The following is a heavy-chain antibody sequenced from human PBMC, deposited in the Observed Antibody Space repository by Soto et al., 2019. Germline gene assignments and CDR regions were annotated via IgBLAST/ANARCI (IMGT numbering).Heavy chain of an antibody. CDR3: ARTSLAVPDY. J-gene: IGHJ4*02. D-gene: IGHD6-19*01. CDR2: IYYSGST. Sequence: SETLSLACTVSGGSISSSSYYWGWIRQPPGKGLEWIGSIYYSGSTYYNPSLKSRVTISVDTSKNQFSLKLSSVTAADTAVYYCARTSLAVPDYWGQGTLVTVSS. V-gene: IGHV4-39*01. CDR1: GGSISSSSYY.